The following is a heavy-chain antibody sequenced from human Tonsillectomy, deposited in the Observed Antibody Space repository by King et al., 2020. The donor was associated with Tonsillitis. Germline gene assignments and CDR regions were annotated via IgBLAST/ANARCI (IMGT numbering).Heavy chain of an antibody. V-gene: IGHV3-33*08. CDR3: ARENGLSSSWVYYFDY. J-gene: IGHJ4*02. CDR1: GFTFSSYG. CDR2: IWYDGSKQ. Sequence: VQLVESGGGVVQPGRSLRLSCAASGFTFSSYGMHWVRQAPGKGLVWGAVIWYDGSKQYYTDSVQGRFTFSRDNSKTTLYLQMSSPRADDTAVYYCARENGLSSSWVYYFDYWGQGTLVTVSS. D-gene: IGHD6-13*01.